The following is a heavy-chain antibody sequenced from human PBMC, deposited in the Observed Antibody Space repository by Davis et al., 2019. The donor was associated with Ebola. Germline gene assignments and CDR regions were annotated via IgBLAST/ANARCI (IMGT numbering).Heavy chain of an antibody. CDR3: ARDGGYCSGGSCYRPNYYYGMDV. Sequence: AASVKVSCKASGGTFSSYAISWVRQAPGQGLEWMGGIIPIFGTANYAQKFQGRVTMTRDTSTSTVYMELSSLRSEDTAVYYCARDGGYCSGGSCYRPNYYYGMDVWGQGTTVTVSS. V-gene: IGHV1-69*05. D-gene: IGHD2-15*01. CDR1: GGTFSSYA. J-gene: IGHJ6*02. CDR2: IIPIFGTA.